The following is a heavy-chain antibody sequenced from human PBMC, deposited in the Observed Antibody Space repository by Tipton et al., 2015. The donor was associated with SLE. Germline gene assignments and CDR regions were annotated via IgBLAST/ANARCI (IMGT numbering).Heavy chain of an antibody. J-gene: IGHJ3*01. V-gene: IGHV1-69*09. D-gene: IGHD3/OR15-3a*01. CDR3: ARDGTWTSVNRGKSGGFYV. CDR2: NIPIIAKA. CDR1: GGTFSSYA. Sequence: QVQLVQSGAEVKKPGSSVKVSCEASGGTFSSYAINWVRQAPGQGLEWMGRNIPIIAKANYAQKFQGRVTITADRSTSIAYIDLSSLRFEDSAVYFCARDGTWTSVNRGKSGGFYVWGQGTMVTVSS.